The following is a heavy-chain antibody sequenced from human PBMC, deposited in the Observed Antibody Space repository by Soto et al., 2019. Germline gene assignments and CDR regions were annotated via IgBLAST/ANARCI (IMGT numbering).Heavy chain of an antibody. CDR1: GCSFTSYW. CDR3: ARRRTFTEGYFDY. D-gene: IGHD1-7*01. Sequence: GESLKISCKGSGCSFTSYWIGCVRQMPGKGLEWMGIIYPGDSDTRYSPSFQGQVTISADKSISTAYLQWSSLKASDTAMYYCARRRTFTEGYFDYWGQGTLVTVSS. J-gene: IGHJ4*02. V-gene: IGHV5-51*01. CDR2: IYPGDSDT.